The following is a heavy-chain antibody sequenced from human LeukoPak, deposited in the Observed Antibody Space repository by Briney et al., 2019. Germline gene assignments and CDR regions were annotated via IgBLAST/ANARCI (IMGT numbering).Heavy chain of an antibody. J-gene: IGHJ4*02. V-gene: IGHV3-66*01. CDR2: IYSGGSI. Sequence: QTGESLRLSCAASGFTVSSNYMSWVRQAPGKGLEWVSVIYSGGSIYYTDSVKGRFTISRDNSKNTLYLQMNSLRAEDTAVYYCARGFVYTGLDYWGQGTLVTVSS. CDR1: GFTVSSNY. CDR3: ARGFVYTGLDY. D-gene: IGHD5/OR15-5a*01.